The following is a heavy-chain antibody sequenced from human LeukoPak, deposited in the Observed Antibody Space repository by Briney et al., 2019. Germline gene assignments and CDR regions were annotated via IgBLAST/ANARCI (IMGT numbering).Heavy chain of an antibody. J-gene: IGHJ4*02. Sequence: PGGSLILSCAASEFTFSSYSMTWVRQAPGKGLEWVSSISGTGAYIYYADSVKGRFTTSRDNAKNSLYLQMNSLRAEDTAVYYCARGGSSVATDYWGQGTLVTVSS. CDR2: ISGTGAYI. V-gene: IGHV3-21*01. CDR1: EFTFSSYS. CDR3: ARGGSSVATDY. D-gene: IGHD6-13*01.